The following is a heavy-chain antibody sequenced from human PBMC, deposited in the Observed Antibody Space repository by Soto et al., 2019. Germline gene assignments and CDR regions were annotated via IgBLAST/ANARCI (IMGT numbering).Heavy chain of an antibody. CDR1: GFTFSSYW. D-gene: IGHD3-3*01. J-gene: IGHJ4*02. CDR2: IKQDGSEK. CDR3: ARDLDFWSGSFDY. V-gene: IGHV3-7*01. Sequence: GSLRLSCAASGFTFSSYWMSWVRQAPGKGLEWVANIKQDGSEKYYVDSVKGRFTISRDNAKNSLYLQMNSLRAEDTAVYYCARDLDFWSGSFDYWGQGTLVTVSS.